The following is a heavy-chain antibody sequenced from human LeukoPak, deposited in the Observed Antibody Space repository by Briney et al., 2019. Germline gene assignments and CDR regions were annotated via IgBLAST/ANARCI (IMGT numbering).Heavy chain of an antibody. CDR3: ARVLSGCETTRCELDY. V-gene: IGHV3-21*01. CDR2: ISSSSTYI. J-gene: IGHJ4*02. Sequence: GGSLRLSCAASDFAFSTYSMNWVRQAPGKGLEWVSSISSSSTYIYYADSVKGRVTISRDNAKNSLYLQMNSLRAEDTAVYYCARVLSGCETTRCELDYWGQGTLVTVSS. D-gene: IGHD1-26*01. CDR1: DFAFSTYS.